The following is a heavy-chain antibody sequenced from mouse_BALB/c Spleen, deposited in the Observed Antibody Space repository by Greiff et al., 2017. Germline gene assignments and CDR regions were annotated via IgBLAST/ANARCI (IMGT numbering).Heavy chain of an antibody. CDR2: IYPGSGNT. V-gene: IGHV1-84*02. CDR3: ARDYDGYYGAMDY. D-gene: IGHD2-3*01. Sequence: QVQLKESGPELVKPGASVTISCKASGYTFTDYYINWVKQKPGQGLEWIGWIYPGSGNTKYNEKFKGKATLTVDTSSSTAYMQLSSLTSEDTAVYFCARDYDGYYGAMDYWGQGTSVTVSS. CDR1: GYTFTDYY. J-gene: IGHJ4*01.